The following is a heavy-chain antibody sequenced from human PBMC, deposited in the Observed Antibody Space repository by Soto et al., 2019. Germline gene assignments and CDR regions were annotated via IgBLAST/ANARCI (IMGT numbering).Heavy chain of an antibody. CDR2: VIPRFGTT. J-gene: IGHJ4*02. D-gene: IGHD1-1*01. CDR1: GDTFSRYT. CDR3: ARGRGLYNSGRSQLDY. V-gene: IGHV1-69*01. Sequence: QVQLVQSGAEVKKPGSSVRVSCKTSGDTFSRYTVNWVRQAPRQGLEWMGGVIPRFGTTNYAPTVQDRVTITADESMNTGYMELSSLRSEDTALYYCARGRGLYNSGRSQLDYWGQGTLVTVSS.